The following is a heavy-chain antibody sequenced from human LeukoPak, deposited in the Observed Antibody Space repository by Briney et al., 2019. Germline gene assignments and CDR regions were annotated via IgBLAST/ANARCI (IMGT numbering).Heavy chain of an antibody. V-gene: IGHV3-48*03. CDR3: ATSRRGFGGLWGY. Sequence: PGGSLRLSCAASGFTFSSYEMNWVRQAPGKGLEWVSYINSGGGTIYYADSVKGRFTISRDNAKKSLYLQMNSLRAEDTAVYYCATSRRGFGGLWGYWGQGTLVTVSS. CDR1: GFTFSSYE. D-gene: IGHD3-10*01. J-gene: IGHJ4*02. CDR2: INSGGGTI.